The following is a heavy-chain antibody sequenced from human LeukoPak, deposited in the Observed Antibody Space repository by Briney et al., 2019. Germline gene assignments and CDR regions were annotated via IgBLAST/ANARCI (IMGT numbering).Heavy chain of an antibody. V-gene: IGHV3-23*05. Sequence: GGSLRLSCAASGFTCSSYAMSLVRQAAGKGLEWVSHINNNGGSTSYADSVKGRFTISRDNSKNTLYVQLNSLRAEDTAVYYCAKPHTPYCSGATCYLFDFWGQGTLVTVSS. CDR2: INNNGGST. CDR3: AKPHTPYCSGATCYLFDF. D-gene: IGHD2-15*01. J-gene: IGHJ4*02. CDR1: GFTCSSYA.